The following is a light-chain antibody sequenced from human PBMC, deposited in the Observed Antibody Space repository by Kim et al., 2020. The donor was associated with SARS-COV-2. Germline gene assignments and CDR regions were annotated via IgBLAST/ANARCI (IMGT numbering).Light chain of an antibody. J-gene: IGLJ3*02. Sequence: ASVKLTCTLSSGHSNYAITWHQQRPEKGPRYLMKLNSDGSHNKGDGIPDRFSGSSSGAERYLTFSSLQSEDEADYYCQSWATGIQVFGGGTQLTVL. CDR3: QSWATGIQV. CDR2: LNSDGSH. CDR1: SGHSNYA. V-gene: IGLV4-69*01.